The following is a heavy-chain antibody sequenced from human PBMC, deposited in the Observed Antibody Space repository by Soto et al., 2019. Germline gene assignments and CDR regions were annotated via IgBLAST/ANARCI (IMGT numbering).Heavy chain of an antibody. J-gene: IGHJ4*02. D-gene: IGHD4-17*01. CDR3: ASPLGDYDPYFDY. CDR2: ISYDGTKE. CDR1: GFTLSDFA. V-gene: IGHV3-30-3*01. Sequence: QVQLVESGGGVVQPGRSLRLSCAASGFTLSDFAMHWVRQAPGKGLEWVAVISYDGTKEYFADSVRGRFTISRDNSNNTLFLQMNNLRPDDTAVYYCASPLGDYDPYFDYWGQGTLVTVSS.